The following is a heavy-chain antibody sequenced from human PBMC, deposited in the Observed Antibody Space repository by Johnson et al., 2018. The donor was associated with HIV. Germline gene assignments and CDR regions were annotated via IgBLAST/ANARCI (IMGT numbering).Heavy chain of an antibody. Sequence: VLLVESGGGVVRPGGSLRLSCVASGFTFDDYGMSWVRQGPGKGLEWVSGINWNGGSTGYADSVKGRFTISRDNAKNSLYLQMNSLRAEDTAVYYCARDSGSYQEAFDIWGQGTMVTVSS. CDR1: GFTFDDYG. D-gene: IGHD1-26*01. V-gene: IGHV3-20*04. CDR2: INWNGGST. J-gene: IGHJ3*02. CDR3: ARDSGSYQEAFDI.